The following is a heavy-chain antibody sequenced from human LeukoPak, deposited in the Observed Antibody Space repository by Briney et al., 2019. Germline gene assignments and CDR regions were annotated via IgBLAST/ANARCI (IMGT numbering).Heavy chain of an antibody. CDR2: IIPIFGTA. Sequence: GASVKLSCKASGGTFSSYAISWVRQAPGQGLEWMGGIIPIFGTANYAQKFQGRVTITADESTSTAYMELSSLRSEDTAVYYCARVAYYDSSGPMSYWGQGTLVTVSS. J-gene: IGHJ4*02. D-gene: IGHD3-22*01. CDR1: GGTFSSYA. CDR3: ARVAYYDSSGPMSY. V-gene: IGHV1-69*13.